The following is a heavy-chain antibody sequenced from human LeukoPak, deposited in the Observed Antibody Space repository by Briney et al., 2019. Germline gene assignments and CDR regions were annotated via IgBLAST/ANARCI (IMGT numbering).Heavy chain of an antibody. J-gene: IGHJ4*02. V-gene: IGHV3-21*01. CDR1: GFTFSSYS. CDR2: ISSSSSYI. D-gene: IGHD3-3*01. CDR3: ATGRPGVWSGYPPYYFDY. Sequence: PGGSLRLSCAASGFTFSSYSMNWVRQAPGKGLEWVSSISSSSSYIYYADSVKGRFTISRDNAKNSLYLQMNSLRAEDTAVYYCATGRPGVWSGYPPYYFDYWGQGTLVTVSS.